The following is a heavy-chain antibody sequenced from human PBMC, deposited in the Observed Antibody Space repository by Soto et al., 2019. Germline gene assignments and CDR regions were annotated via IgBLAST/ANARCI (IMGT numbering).Heavy chain of an antibody. V-gene: IGHV3-74*01. D-gene: IGHD3-10*01. CDR3: ARDLSGRADV. J-gene: IGHJ6*02. CDR2: LNEDGSFT. Sequence: ESLRLSCVASEFTFSSYWMHWVRQVPGKGLVWVSRLNEDGSFTTYADSVKGRFTISRDNAKKTLYLQMNSLRAEDTAVYYCARDLSGRADVWGQGTTVTVSS. CDR1: EFTFSSYW.